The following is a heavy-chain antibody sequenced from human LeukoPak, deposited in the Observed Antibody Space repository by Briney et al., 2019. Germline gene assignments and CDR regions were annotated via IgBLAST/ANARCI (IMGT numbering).Heavy chain of an antibody. J-gene: IGHJ5*02. D-gene: IGHD3-22*01. CDR1: GFTFSSYG. Sequence: GGSLRLSCAASGFTFSSYGMSWVRQAPGEGLEWVSAISGSGGSTYYADSVKGRFTISRDNSKNTLYLQMNSLRAEDTAVYYCAKDYYDSSGYYYDWFDPWGQGTLVTVSS. CDR2: ISGSGGST. CDR3: AKDYYDSSGYYYDWFDP. V-gene: IGHV3-23*01.